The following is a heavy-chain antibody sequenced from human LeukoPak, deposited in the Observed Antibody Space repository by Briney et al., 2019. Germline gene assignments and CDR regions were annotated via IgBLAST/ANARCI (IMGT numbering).Heavy chain of an antibody. Sequence: PGASLLISCEGSGSIRTNYWISWVRQLPGKGLEWMGKIDPSNSYSKYSLSFQGHLTISVVRSISTAYLQWRGLKAPDNAIYFCARHSGIGSAWYHFDLWGQGTVVSVPS. CDR2: IDPSNSYS. J-gene: IGHJ4*02. CDR1: GSIRTNYW. CDR3: ARHSGIGSAWYHFDL. V-gene: IGHV5-10-1*01. D-gene: IGHD6-19*01.